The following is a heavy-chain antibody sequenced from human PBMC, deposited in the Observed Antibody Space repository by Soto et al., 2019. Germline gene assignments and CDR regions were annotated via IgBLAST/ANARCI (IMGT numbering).Heavy chain of an antibody. V-gene: IGHV1-69*02. CDR1: GGNFNTYT. D-gene: IGHD1-26*01. CDR3: ARSLGLCTVSGCRDY. Sequence: QVQLLQSGTEVKKPGSSAKVSCRASGGNFNTYTISWVRQAPGQGLEWLGRIIPILDIASYAQKFQGRVNIPADKSTNTVYMELNSLRSEDTAVYFCARSLGLCTVSGCRDYWGQGTLVRVSP. CDR2: IIPILDIA. J-gene: IGHJ4*02.